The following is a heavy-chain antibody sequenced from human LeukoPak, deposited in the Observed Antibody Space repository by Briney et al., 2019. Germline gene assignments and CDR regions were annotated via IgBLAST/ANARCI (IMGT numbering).Heavy chain of an antibody. Sequence: SETLSLTCTVSGGSISSYYWNWIRQPPGKGLEWIGYIYYTGGTSYSPSLNSRATISVDTSKNQISLKLNSVTAADTAVYCARGRIVVANTGAFDIWGRGTMVPVSS. CDR3: ARGRIVVANTGAFDI. D-gene: IGHD3-22*01. J-gene: IGHJ3*02. V-gene: IGHV4-59*12. CDR1: GGSISSYY. CDR2: IYYTGGT.